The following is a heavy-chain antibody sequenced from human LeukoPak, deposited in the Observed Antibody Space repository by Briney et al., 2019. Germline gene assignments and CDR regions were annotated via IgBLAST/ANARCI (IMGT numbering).Heavy chain of an antibody. CDR1: GYTFDDYA. D-gene: IGHD6-19*01. CDR3: AKDIRGYSSGCIDY. J-gene: IGHJ4*02. CDR2: ISWNIGSI. V-gene: IGHV3-9*03. Sequence: GRSLRLSCAASGYTFDDYAMHWVRQAPGKGLEWVSRISWNIGSIGYADSVKGRFTISRDNAKSSLYLQMNSLRAEDMALYYCAKDIRGYSSGCIDYWGQGTLVTVSS.